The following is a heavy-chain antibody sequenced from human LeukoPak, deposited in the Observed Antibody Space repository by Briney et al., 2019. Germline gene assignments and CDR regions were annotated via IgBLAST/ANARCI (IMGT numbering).Heavy chain of an antibody. V-gene: IGHV4-39*07. J-gene: IGHJ3*01. CDR2: IYYSGSP. D-gene: IGHD3-16*01. CDR3: ARDWGTWHAFDL. Sequence: SETLSLTCSVSDDSISSSDYYWGWIRQTPGTGLEWIGSIYYSGSPYYNPSLKSRVNISLDTSKNQFSLKLSSVTAADTAMYYCARDWGTWHAFDLWGQGTMVTVSS. CDR1: DDSISSSDYY.